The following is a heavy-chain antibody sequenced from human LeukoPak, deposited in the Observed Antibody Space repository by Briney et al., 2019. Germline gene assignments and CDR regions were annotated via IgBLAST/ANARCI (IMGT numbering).Heavy chain of an antibody. CDR1: GYTFTSYD. Sequence: ASETVSCKASGYTFTSYDINWVRQATGQGLEWMGWMNPNSGNTGYAQKFQGRVTMTRNTSISTAYMELSSLRSEDTAVYYCARGTTVTPSDYWGQGTLVTVSS. D-gene: IGHD4-17*01. CDR2: MNPNSGNT. J-gene: IGHJ4*02. V-gene: IGHV1-8*01. CDR3: ARGTTVTPSDY.